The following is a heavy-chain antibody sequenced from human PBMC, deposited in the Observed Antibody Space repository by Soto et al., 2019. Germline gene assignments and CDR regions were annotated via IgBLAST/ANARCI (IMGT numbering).Heavy chain of an antibody. J-gene: IGHJ1*01. V-gene: IGHV3-30-3*01. D-gene: IGHD2-21*01. CDR3: TRGRSVIANKDLEH. CDR1: GFAVSSYS. CDR2: MSLDGNSR. Sequence: QVQLVESGGGVVQPGTSLRLSCAASGFAVSSYSVHWVRQALGKGLEWVAAMSLDGNSRYFADSVKGRFTISRDTSKNTWSLQMNSLGPEDSAVYHCTRGRSVIANKDLEHCGQGTQVTVSS.